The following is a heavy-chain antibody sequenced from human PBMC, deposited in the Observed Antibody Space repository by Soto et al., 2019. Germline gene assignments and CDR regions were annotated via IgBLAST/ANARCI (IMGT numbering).Heavy chain of an antibody. CDR3: ARELGYYDSSGYPNWYFDL. CDR1: GGTFSSYT. CDR2: IIPILGIA. D-gene: IGHD3-22*01. V-gene: IGHV1-69*08. Sequence: QVQLVQSGAEVKKPGSSVKVSCKASGGTFSSYTISWVRQAPGQGLEWMGRIIPILGIANYAQKFQGRVTITADKSTSTAYMELSSRRSEDTAVYYCARELGYYDSSGYPNWYFDLWGRGTLVTVSS. J-gene: IGHJ2*01.